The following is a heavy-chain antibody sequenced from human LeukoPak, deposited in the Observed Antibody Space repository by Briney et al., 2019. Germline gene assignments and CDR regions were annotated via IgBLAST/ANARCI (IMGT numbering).Heavy chain of an antibody. V-gene: IGHV4-59*01. J-gene: IGHJ4*02. CDR1: GGSISSYY. Sequence: SETLSLTCTVSGGSISSYYWSWIRQPPGKGLEWMGYIYYSGSTNYNPSLKSRVTISADTSQNQISLRLSSVTAADTAVYYCAWSRDTSMVTGYFDYWGQGTLVTVSS. CDR3: AWSRDTSMVTGYFDY. CDR2: IYYSGST. D-gene: IGHD5-18*01.